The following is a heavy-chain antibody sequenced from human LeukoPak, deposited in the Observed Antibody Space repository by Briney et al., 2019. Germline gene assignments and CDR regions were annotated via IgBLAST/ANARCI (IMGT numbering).Heavy chain of an antibody. CDR3: ANGLSSVGIGGSQGEFDF. J-gene: IGHJ4*02. D-gene: IGHD1-26*01. CDR1: GFTFSSYG. Sequence: PGRSLRLSCAASGFTFSSYGIHWVRQGPGKGLEWVSVISYDGSEKYYADSVKGRFTISRDDVKNMVYLQMDSLRAEDTAVYYCANGLSSVGIGGSQGEFDFWGQGTLVTVSS. CDR2: ISYDGSEK. V-gene: IGHV3-30*18.